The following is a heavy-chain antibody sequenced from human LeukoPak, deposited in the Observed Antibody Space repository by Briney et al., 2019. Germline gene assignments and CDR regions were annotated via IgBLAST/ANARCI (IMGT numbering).Heavy chain of an antibody. CDR1: GGSISSYS. CDR2: ISYSGST. V-gene: IGHV4-59*08. J-gene: IGHJ4*02. CDR3: ATLWFGEQIIYY. D-gene: IGHD3-10*01. Sequence: PSETLSLTCTVSGGSISSYSWSWIRQPPGKGLEWIGYISYSGSTNYSPSLKSRVTISVDTSKNQFSLKLSSVTAADTAVYYCATLWFGEQIIYYWGQGTLVTVSS.